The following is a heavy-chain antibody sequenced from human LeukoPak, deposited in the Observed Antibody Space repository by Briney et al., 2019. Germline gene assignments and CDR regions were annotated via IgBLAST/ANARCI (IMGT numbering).Heavy chain of an antibody. Sequence: GGSLRLSCAASGLTFSSHWMHWVRQAPGKGLMWVSRINRDGSRTDYADSVKGRFTISRDDAKNTLYLQVNSLRAEDTAVYFCARGGSDTAMAHDYWGQGTLVTVSS. CDR1: GLTFSSHW. CDR2: INRDGSRT. CDR3: ARGGSDTAMAHDY. J-gene: IGHJ4*02. V-gene: IGHV3-74*01. D-gene: IGHD5-18*01.